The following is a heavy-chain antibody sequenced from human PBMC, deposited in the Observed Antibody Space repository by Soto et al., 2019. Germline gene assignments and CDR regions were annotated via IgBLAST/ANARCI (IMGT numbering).Heavy chain of an antibody. Sequence: GGSLRLSCAASGFTFSSYGMHWVRQAPGKGLEWVAVISYDGSNKYYADSVKGRFTISRDNSKNTLYLQMNSLRAEDTAVYYCAKEHLTMIADHPLGGMDVWGQGTTVTVSS. CDR1: GFTFSSYG. CDR3: AKEHLTMIADHPLGGMDV. D-gene: IGHD3-22*01. CDR2: ISYDGSNK. V-gene: IGHV3-30*18. J-gene: IGHJ6*02.